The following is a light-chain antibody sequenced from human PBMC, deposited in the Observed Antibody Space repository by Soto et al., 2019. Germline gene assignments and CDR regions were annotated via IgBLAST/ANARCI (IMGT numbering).Light chain of an antibody. J-gene: IGLJ2*01. Sequence: QSVLTQPPSVSGAPGQTITISCTGSSSNIGAGYDVHWYQQLTGRAPKLLIYGNNNRPSGVPDRFSGSKSGTSVSLAITGLRGEDEADYHCQSYDSRLTNAVFGGATKLTVL. CDR3: QSYDSRLTNAV. CDR1: SSNIGAGYD. CDR2: GNN. V-gene: IGLV1-40*01.